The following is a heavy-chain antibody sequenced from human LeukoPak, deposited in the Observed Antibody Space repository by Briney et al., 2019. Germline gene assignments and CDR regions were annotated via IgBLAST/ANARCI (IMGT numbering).Heavy chain of an antibody. CDR3: AKGCSSTSCYLDYYYYMDV. CDR1: GFTFSSYG. J-gene: IGHJ6*03. Sequence: GGSLRLSCAASGFTFSSYGMHWVRQAPGKGLEWVAFIRYDGSNKYYADSVKGRFTISRDNSKNTLYLQMNSLRAEDTAVYYCAKGCSSTSCYLDYYYYMDVWGNGTTVTVSS. D-gene: IGHD2-2*01. V-gene: IGHV3-30*02. CDR2: IRYDGSNK.